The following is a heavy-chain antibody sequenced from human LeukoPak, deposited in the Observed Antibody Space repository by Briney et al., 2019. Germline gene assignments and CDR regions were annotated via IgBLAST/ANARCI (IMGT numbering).Heavy chain of an antibody. CDR3: ARGLTHFDP. D-gene: IGHD2-15*01. CDR1: GGSFSGYY. V-gene: IGHV4-59*01. J-gene: IGHJ5*02. Sequence: PSETLSLTCAVYGGSFSGYYWSWIRQPPGKGLEWIGYIDYSGNTDNNPSLKSRVTISIDTSKNQFSLKLSSVTAADTAVYYCARGLTHFDPWGQGTLVTVSS. CDR2: IDYSGNT.